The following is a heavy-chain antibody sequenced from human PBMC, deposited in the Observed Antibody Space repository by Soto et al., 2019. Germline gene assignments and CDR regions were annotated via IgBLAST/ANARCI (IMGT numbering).Heavy chain of an antibody. CDR1: GGSISSYY. J-gene: IGHJ6*03. CDR3: ARETTGNYYMDV. Sequence: TSETLSLTCTVSGGSISSYYWSWLRQPPGKGLEWIGYIYYSGSTNYNPSLKSRVTISVDTSKNQFSLKLSSVTAADTAVYYCARETTGNYYMDVWGKGTTVTVSS. V-gene: IGHV4-59*01. CDR2: IYYSGST. D-gene: IGHD4-17*01.